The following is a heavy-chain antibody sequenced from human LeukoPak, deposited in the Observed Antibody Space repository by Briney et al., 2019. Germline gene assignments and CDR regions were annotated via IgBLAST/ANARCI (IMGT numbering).Heavy chain of an antibody. CDR2: IYYSGST. V-gene: IGHV4-59*08. CDR3: AGRCSSSWRMNYYYYGMDV. CDR1: GGSISSYY. Sequence: SETLSLTCTVSGGSISSYYWSWIRQPPGKGLEWIGYIYYSGSTNYNPSLKSRVTISVDTSKNQFSLKLSSVTAADTAVYYCAGRCSSSWRMNYYYYGMDVWGQGTTVTVSS. D-gene: IGHD6-13*01. J-gene: IGHJ6*02.